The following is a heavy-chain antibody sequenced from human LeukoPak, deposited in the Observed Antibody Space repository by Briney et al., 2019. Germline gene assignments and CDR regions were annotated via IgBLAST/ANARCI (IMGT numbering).Heavy chain of an antibody. V-gene: IGHV4-4*09. J-gene: IGHJ5*02. Sequence: SETLSLTCTVSGDSISGDYWSWIRQPPGKGLEWIGYIYSSGSTNYNPSLRSRVTISVDTSKNQFSLKLRSVTAADTAVYYCARIARVLDPWGQGTLVTVSS. CDR1: GDSISGDY. CDR3: ARIARVLDP. CDR2: IYSSGST.